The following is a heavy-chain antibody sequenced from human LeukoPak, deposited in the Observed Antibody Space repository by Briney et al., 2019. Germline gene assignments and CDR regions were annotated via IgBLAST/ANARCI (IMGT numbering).Heavy chain of an antibody. CDR3: ARVTGYVMEDYFDY. J-gene: IGHJ4*02. CDR1: GASISSYY. D-gene: IGHD6-13*01. Sequence: SETLSLTCTVSGASISSYYWSWIRQPPGKGLEWIGYIYYSGSTNYNPSLKSRVTISVDTSKNQFSLRLSSVTAADTAAYYCARVTGYVMEDYFDYWGQGTLVTVSS. V-gene: IGHV4-59*01. CDR2: IYYSGST.